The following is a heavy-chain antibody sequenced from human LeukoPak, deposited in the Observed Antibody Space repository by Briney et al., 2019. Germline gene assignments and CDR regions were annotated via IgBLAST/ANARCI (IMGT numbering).Heavy chain of an antibody. J-gene: IGHJ1*01. D-gene: IGHD6-19*01. CDR2: IKQDGSEK. Sequence: PGGSLRLSCAASGVMFPSYWMTWVRQAPGKGLECVANIKQDGSEKYYVDSVKGRFTISRDNAKNSLYLQMNSLRAEDTAVYYCARAAKGSGWYRPPEYFQHWGQGTLVTVSS. V-gene: IGHV3-7*05. CDR3: ARAAKGSGWYRPPEYFQH. CDR1: GVMFPSYW.